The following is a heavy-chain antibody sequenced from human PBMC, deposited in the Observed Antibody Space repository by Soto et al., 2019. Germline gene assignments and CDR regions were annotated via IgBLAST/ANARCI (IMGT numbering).Heavy chain of an antibody. J-gene: IGHJ6*03. CDR1: GFTVSSNY. Sequence: GGSLRLSCAASGFTVSSNYMSWVRQAPGKGLEWVSVIYSGGSTYYADSVKGRFTISRDNSKNTLYLQMNSLRAEDTAVYYCAREGGYGDYLYYMDVWGKGTTVTVSS. CDR3: AREGGYGDYLYYMDV. V-gene: IGHV3-66*01. CDR2: IYSGGST. D-gene: IGHD4-17*01.